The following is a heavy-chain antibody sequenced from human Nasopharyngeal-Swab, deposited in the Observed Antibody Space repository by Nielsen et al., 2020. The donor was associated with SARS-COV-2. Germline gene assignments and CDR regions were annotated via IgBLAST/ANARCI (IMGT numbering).Heavy chain of an antibody. D-gene: IGHD3-16*01. Sequence: GESLKISCAASGFTFRSYWMTWVRQAPGKGPEWLANVKEDGSATNYVDSARGRFTISRDNAKNSLYLQMNSLRDDDTAIYYCAQEDWGPARWGQGTLVTVSS. V-gene: IGHV3-7*01. CDR3: AQEDWGPAR. CDR1: GFTFRSYW. J-gene: IGHJ4*02. CDR2: VKEDGSAT.